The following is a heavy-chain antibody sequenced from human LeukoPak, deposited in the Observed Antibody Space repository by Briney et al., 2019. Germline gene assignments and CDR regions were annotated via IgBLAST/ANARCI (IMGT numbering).Heavy chain of an antibody. CDR2: IIISGGGT. J-gene: IGHJ4*02. CDR1: GFTFSTYA. V-gene: IGHV3-23*01. Sequence: GGSLRLSCAASGFTFSTYAMGRVRQAPGKGLEWVSSIIISGGGTYYADSVKGRFTISRNNSKNTLYLQMNSLRAEDTAVYYCAKGSNYGFGYYFDYWGQGTLVTVSS. CDR3: AKGSNYGFGYYFDY. D-gene: IGHD3-10*01.